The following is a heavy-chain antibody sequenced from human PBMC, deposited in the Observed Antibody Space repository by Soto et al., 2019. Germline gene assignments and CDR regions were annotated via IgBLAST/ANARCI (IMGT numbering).Heavy chain of an antibody. CDR1: GFTFSSYA. CDR2: ITARGGTK. V-gene: IGHV3-23*01. CDR3: AKLKGPLRGLLPTVYLDS. D-gene: IGHD3-22*01. Sequence: EVQLLESGGKLVQPGGSLSLSCAASGFTFSSYAMNWVRRVPGKGLEWVSGITARGGTKFYSDSVKGRFTISRDSSKNTVFLQMNSLRVEDTGVYYCAKLKGPLRGLLPTVYLDSWGQGTLVTVSA. J-gene: IGHJ4*02.